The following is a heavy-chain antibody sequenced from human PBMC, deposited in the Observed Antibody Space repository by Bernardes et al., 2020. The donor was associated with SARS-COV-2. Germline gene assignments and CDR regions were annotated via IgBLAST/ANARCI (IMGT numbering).Heavy chain of an antibody. Sequence: WESLRLSCAAYGWTFGSYCRSCVRRTPGKGLEFLANIKQDGGKRYCGHSVKGRFTISRDNDKNSLYLRMNSLRAEDTAVYYCARDARGLLGAAMIVVKGLDYRGQRTLVTASS. D-gene: IGHD3-22*01. CDR1: GWTFGSYC. V-gene: IGHV3-7*01. CDR3: ARDARGLLGAAMIVVKGLDY. CDR2: IKQDGGKR. J-gene: IGHJ4*02.